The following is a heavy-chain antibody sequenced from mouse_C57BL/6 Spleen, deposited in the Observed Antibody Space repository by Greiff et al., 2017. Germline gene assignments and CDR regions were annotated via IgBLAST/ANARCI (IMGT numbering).Heavy chain of an antibody. V-gene: IGHV1-18*01. CDR2: INPNNGGT. CDR3: AKYHPYYSTYRYFDY. Sequence: VQLQQSGPELVKPGASVKISCKASGYTFTDYNMDWVKQSHGKSLEWIGDINPNNGGTIYNQKFKGKATLTVDKSSRTAYMELRSLTSEDTAVYYCAKYHPYYSTYRYFDYWGQGTTLTVSS. D-gene: IGHD2-5*01. CDR1: GYTFTDYN. J-gene: IGHJ2*01.